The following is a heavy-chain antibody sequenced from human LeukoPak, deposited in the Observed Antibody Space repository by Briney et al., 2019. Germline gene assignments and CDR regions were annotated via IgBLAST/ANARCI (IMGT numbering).Heavy chain of an antibody. Sequence: GGSLRLSCAASGLTFSSYSRNWVRQAPGKGLEWVSSISSSSSYIYYADSVKGRFTISRDNAKNSLYLQMNSLRAEDTAVYYCARALGAANTFDIWGQGTMVTVSS. CDR2: ISSSSSYI. CDR1: GLTFSSYS. J-gene: IGHJ3*02. V-gene: IGHV3-21*01. CDR3: ARALGAANTFDI.